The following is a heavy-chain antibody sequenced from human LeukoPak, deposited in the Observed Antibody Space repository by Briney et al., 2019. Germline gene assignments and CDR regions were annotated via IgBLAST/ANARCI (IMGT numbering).Heavy chain of an antibody. CDR3: ARVGNNYYDSSGYYSDYFDY. CDR2: ISSSSSYI. CDR1: RFTFSSYS. Sequence: PGGSLRLSCAASRFTFSSYSMNWVRQAPGKGLEWVSSISSSSSYIYYADSVKGRFTISRDNAKNSLYLQMNSLRAEDTAVYYCARVGNNYYDSSGYYSDYFDYWGQGTLVTVSS. D-gene: IGHD3-22*01. J-gene: IGHJ4*02. V-gene: IGHV3-21*01.